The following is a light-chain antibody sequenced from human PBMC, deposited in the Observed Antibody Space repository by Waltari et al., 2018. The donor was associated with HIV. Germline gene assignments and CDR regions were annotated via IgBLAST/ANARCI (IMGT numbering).Light chain of an antibody. V-gene: IGKV3-11*01. CDR3: QQRADWLT. J-gene: IGKJ4*01. CDR1: QSVGTS. CDR2: DAV. Sequence: EIVLTQSPATLSLAPGERATLSCRASQSVGTSLAWYQQKLGQAPRVLIYDAVKRATGIPARFSGSGSGTDFTLTISSLEVEDFAVYYCQQRADWLTFGGGTKVEIK.